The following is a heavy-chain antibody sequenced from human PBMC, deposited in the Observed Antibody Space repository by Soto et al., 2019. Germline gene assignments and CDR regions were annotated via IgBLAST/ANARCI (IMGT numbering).Heavy chain of an antibody. J-gene: IGHJ3*02. Sequence: QVQLQESGPGRVKPSETLSLTCTVSGGSISSYYWSWIRQPPGKGLEWMGYIYYSWSTNYNPSIKRRLTISVYPSQNPFSLTLSSVTAADTAVYYWVSNLLLYFYDSSGYYLRDAFDIWGQGTMVTVS. V-gene: IGHV4-59*08. CDR2: IYYSWST. CDR3: VSNLLLYFYDSSGYYLRDAFDI. D-gene: IGHD3-22*01. CDR1: GGSISSYY.